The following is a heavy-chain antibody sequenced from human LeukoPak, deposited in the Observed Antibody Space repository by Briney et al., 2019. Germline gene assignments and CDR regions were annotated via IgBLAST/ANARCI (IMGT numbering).Heavy chain of an antibody. Sequence: PSETLSLTCTVSGGSISSSSYYWGWIRQPPGKGLEWIGSIYYSGSTYYNPSLKSRVTISVDTSKNQFSLKLSSVTAADTAVYYCARAAWEYYYGSGSYKNWGQGTLVTVSS. CDR1: GGSISSSSYY. J-gene: IGHJ4*02. D-gene: IGHD3-10*01. CDR3: ARAAWEYYYGSGSYKN. CDR2: IYYSGST. V-gene: IGHV4-39*07.